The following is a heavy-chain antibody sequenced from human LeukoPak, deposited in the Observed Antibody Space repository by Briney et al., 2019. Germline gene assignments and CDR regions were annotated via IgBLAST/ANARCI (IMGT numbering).Heavy chain of an antibody. CDR3: AELGITMIGGV. J-gene: IGHJ6*04. Sequence: GGSLRLSCTASGFTFTSYAMNWVRQAPGKGLEWVSYISSSGSTTYYADSVKGRFTISRDNAKNSLYLQMNSLRAEDTAVYYCAELGITMIGGVWGKGTTVTISS. V-gene: IGHV3-48*03. CDR2: ISSSGSTT. CDR1: GFTFTSYA. D-gene: IGHD3-10*02.